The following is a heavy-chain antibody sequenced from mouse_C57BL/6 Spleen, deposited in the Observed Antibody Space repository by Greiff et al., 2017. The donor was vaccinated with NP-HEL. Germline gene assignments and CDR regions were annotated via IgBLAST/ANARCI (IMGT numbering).Heavy chain of an antibody. Sequence: QVQLQQPGAELVQPGASVKLSCKASGYTFTSYWMQWVTQRPGQGLEWIGEIDPSASYTNYNQKFKGKATLTVDTSSSTAYMQLSSLTSEDSAVYYCAREGVFAYWGQGTLVTVSA. CDR2: IDPSASYT. CDR1: GYTFTSYW. CDR3: AREGVFAY. J-gene: IGHJ3*01. V-gene: IGHV1-50*01.